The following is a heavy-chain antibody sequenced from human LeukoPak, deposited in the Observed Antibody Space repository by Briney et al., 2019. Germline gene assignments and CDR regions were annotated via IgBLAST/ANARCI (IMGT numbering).Heavy chain of an antibody. CDR2: IVVGSGNT. J-gene: IGHJ6*03. Sequence: SVKVSCKASGFTFTSSAMQWVRQARGQRLEWIGWIVVGSGNTNYAQKFQERVTITRDMSTSTAYMELSSLRSEDTAVYYCPAGTPPYYYYYYMDVWGKGTTVTVSS. V-gene: IGHV1-58*02. CDR3: PAGTPPYYYYYYMDV. CDR1: GFTFTSSA.